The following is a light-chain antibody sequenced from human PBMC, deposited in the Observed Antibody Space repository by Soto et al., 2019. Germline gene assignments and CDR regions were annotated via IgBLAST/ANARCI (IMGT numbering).Light chain of an antibody. J-gene: IGKJ1*01. Sequence: EVVLTQSPATLSVSPCERGTLSCRASQSVKSNLARYQQKPGQAPRLLIYGASTRATGIPARFSGSGSGTEFTLTISSLQSEDFAVYYCQQYNNWPPGTFGQGTKVDIK. CDR3: QQYNNWPPGT. V-gene: IGKV3-15*01. CDR1: QSVKSN. CDR2: GAS.